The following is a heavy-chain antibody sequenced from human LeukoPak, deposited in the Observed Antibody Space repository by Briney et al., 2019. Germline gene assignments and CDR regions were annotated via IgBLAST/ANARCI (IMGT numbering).Heavy chain of an antibody. V-gene: IGHV3-53*01. D-gene: IGHD2-2*01. J-gene: IGHJ4*02. CDR1: GFTVSSNY. CDR3: ARGRGYCSITSCLLPFDY. CDR2: IYSGGST. Sequence: GGSLRLSCAASGFTVSSNYMSWVRQAPGKGLEGVSVIYSGGSTYYADSVKGRFTISRDNSKNTLYLQMNSLRAVDTAVYYCARGRGYCSITSCLLPFDYWGQGTLVTVSS.